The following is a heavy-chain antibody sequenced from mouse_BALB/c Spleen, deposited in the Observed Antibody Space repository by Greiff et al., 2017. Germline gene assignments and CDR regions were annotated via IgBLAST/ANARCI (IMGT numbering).Heavy chain of an antibody. CDR1: GDSITSGY. CDR2: ISYSGST. V-gene: IGHV3-8*02. D-gene: IGHD2-1*01. CDR3: ARFYGNYGTFAY. Sequence: EVQLQQSGPSLVKPSQTLSLTCSVTGDSITSGYWNWIRKFPGNKLEYMGYISYSGSTYYNPSLKSRISITRDTSKNQYYLQLNSVTTEDTATYYCARFYGNYGTFAYWGQGTLVTVSA. J-gene: IGHJ3*01.